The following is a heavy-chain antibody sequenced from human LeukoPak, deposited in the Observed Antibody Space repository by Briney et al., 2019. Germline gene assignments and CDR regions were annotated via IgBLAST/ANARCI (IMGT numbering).Heavy chain of an antibody. J-gene: IGHJ4*02. CDR3: ARGATYYYDSSGYSKYYFDY. D-gene: IGHD3-22*01. CDR2: IYHSGST. V-gene: IGHV4-39*07. Sequence: SETLSLTCTVSGGSINSNSYYWGWIRQPPGKGLEWIGSIYHSGSTCYNPSLKSRVTISVDTSKNQFSLKLSSVTAADTAVYYCARGATYYYDSSGYSKYYFDYWGQGTLVTVSS. CDR1: GGSINSNSYY.